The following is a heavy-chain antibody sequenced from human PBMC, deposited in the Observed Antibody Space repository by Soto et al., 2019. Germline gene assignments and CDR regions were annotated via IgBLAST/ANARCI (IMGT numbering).Heavy chain of an antibody. Sequence: SSETLSLTCAVYGESFSGYYWSWIRQPPGKGLEWIGEINHSGSTNYNPSLKSRVTMSVDASKNQFSLKLSSVTAADTAVYYCARGEIVVVVGATPTRYYYMDVWGRGTTVTVSS. D-gene: IGHD2-15*01. J-gene: IGHJ6*03. CDR1: GESFSGYY. CDR2: INHSGST. CDR3: ARGEIVVVVGATPTRYYYMDV. V-gene: IGHV4-34*01.